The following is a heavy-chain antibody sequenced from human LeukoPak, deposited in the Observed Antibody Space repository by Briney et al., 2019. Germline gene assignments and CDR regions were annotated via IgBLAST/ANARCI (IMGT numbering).Heavy chain of an antibody. CDR2: ISSRSSYI. Sequence: GXLRLSCAASGFTFSAHSMNWVRQAPGKGLEGVASISSRSSYIYYGGSVKGRFTVSRDNARNSVYLQMNSLRVEDTAVYYCVRRAVSGEEALDFDYWGQGTLVTVSS. CDR3: VRRAVSGEEALDFDY. J-gene: IGHJ4*02. CDR1: GFTFSAHS. D-gene: IGHD6-19*01. V-gene: IGHV3-21*01.